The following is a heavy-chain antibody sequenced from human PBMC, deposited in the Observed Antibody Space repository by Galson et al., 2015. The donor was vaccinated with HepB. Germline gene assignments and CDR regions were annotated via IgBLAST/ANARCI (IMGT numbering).Heavy chain of an antibody. V-gene: IGHV4-4*07. CDR3: VTGDRDFDW. Sequence: SETLSLTCTVFGGSISDFYWSWIRQPAGEGLEWLGRHYISGATDYNPSLKSRVTMSVETSKNQFSLELTSVAAADTAMYYCVTGDRDFDWWGQGTMVIVSS. CDR1: GGSISDFY. CDR2: HYISGAT. D-gene: IGHD7-27*01. J-gene: IGHJ3*01.